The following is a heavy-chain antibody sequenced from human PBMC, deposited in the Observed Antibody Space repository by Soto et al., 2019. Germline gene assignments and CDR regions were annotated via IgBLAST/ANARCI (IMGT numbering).Heavy chain of an antibody. V-gene: IGHV3-15*01. CDR3: TTVKGSSSSVGGHYYYYGMDV. CDR2: IKSKTDGGTT. D-gene: IGHD6-6*01. CDR1: GFTFSNAW. Sequence: EVQLVESGGGLVKPGGSLRLSCAASGFTFSNAWMSWVRQAPGKGLEWVGRIKSKTDGGTTDYAAPVKGRFTISRDDSKNTLYLQMNSLKTEDTAVYYCTTVKGSSSSVGGHYYYYGMDVWGQGTTVTVSS. J-gene: IGHJ6*02.